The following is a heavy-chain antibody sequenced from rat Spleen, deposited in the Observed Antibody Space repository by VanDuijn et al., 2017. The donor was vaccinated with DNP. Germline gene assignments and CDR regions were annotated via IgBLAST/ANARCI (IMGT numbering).Heavy chain of an antibody. CDR1: GFTFSAYY. CDR3: TRHVANYGSNDWFAY. D-gene: IGHD1-3*01. CDR2: IGSAAYAP. J-gene: IGHJ3*01. Sequence: EVQLVESGGGLVQPGRSLKLSCAASGFTFSAYYMAWVRQAPAKGLEWVAYIGSAAYAPYYGDSVKGRFTISRDNAKSTLYLQMNSLRSEDAATYYCTRHVANYGSNDWFAYWGQGTLVTVSS. V-gene: IGHV5-22*01.